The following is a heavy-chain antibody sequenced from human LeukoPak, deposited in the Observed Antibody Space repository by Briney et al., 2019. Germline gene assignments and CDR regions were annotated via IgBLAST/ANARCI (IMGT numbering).Heavy chain of an antibody. CDR3: ASTEYSSSSWERYDAFDI. D-gene: IGHD6-6*01. CDR2: IYYSGST. V-gene: IGHV4-39*01. Sequence: SETLSLTCTVSGGSISSSSYYWGWIRQPPGKGLEWIGSIYYSGSTYYNPSLKSRVTISVDTSKNQFSLKLSSVTAADTAVYYCASTEYSSSSWERYDAFDIWGQGTMVTVSS. CDR1: GGSISSSSYY. J-gene: IGHJ3*02.